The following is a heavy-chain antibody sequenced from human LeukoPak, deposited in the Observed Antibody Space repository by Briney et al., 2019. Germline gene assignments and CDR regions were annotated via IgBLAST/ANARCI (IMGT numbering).Heavy chain of an antibody. CDR1: GFTFDDYA. CDR3: AKALLRYFDWLPTDYYYYMDV. D-gene: IGHD3-9*01. J-gene: IGHJ6*03. CDR2: INWNGGST. Sequence: GGSLRLSCAVSGFTFDDYAMSWVRQGPGKGLEWVSGINWNGGSTGYADSVKGRFTISRDNSKNTLYLQMNSLRAEDTAVYYCAKALLRYFDWLPTDYYYYMDVWGKGTTVTISS. V-gene: IGHV3-20*04.